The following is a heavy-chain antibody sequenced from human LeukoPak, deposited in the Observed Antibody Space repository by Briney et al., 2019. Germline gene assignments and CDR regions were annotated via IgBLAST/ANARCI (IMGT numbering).Heavy chain of an antibody. CDR1: GFTFSSYA. Sequence: PGGSLRLSCAASGFTFSSYAMHWVRQAPGKGLEYVSAISSNGGSTYYANSVKGRFTISRDNSKNTLYLQVGSLRAEDMAVYYCARAPYYYGSGVDYWGQGTLVTVSS. V-gene: IGHV3-64*01. CDR2: ISSNGGST. D-gene: IGHD3-10*01. CDR3: ARAPYYYGSGVDY. J-gene: IGHJ4*02.